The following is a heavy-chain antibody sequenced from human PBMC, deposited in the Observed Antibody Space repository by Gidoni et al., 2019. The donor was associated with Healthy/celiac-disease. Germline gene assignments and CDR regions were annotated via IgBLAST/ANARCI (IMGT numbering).Heavy chain of an antibody. CDR1: GYTFTGYY. V-gene: IGHV1-2*02. D-gene: IGHD6-13*01. J-gene: IGHJ4*02. CDR3: ARVRFASSSWYYFDY. Sequence: HVQLVQSGAEVKKPGASVKVSCMASGYTFTGYYMHWVRQAPGQGLEWMGWINPNSGGTNYAQKFQGGVTMTRDTSISTAYMELSRLRSDDTAVYYCARVRFASSSWYYFDYWGQGTLVTVSS. CDR2: INPNSGGT.